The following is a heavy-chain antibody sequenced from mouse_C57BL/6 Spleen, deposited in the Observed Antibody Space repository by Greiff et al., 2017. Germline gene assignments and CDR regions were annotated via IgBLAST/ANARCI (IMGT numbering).Heavy chain of an antibody. CDR1: GFSLTSYG. Sequence: VQLQESGPGLVQPSQSLSITCTVSGFSLTSYGVHWVRQSPGKGLEWLGVIWSGGSTDYNAAFISRLSISKDNSKSQVFFKMNSLQADYTAIYYCARNFYDGYPWFAYWGQGTLVTVSA. CDR3: ARNFYDGYPWFAY. CDR2: IWSGGST. J-gene: IGHJ3*01. D-gene: IGHD2-3*01. V-gene: IGHV2-2*01.